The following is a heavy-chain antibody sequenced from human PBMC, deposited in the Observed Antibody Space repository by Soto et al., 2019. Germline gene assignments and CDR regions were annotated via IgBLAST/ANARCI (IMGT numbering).Heavy chain of an antibody. CDR3: RRRFWSGYRFDP. CDR2: MNPNSGNT. D-gene: IGHD3-3*01. J-gene: IGHJ5*02. Sequence: QVQLVQSGAEVKKPGASVKVSCKASGYTFTSYDINWVRQSTGQGLEWMGWMNPNSGNTGYAQKFEGRVTMTRNTSISTDYMEVSSLRSEDTAVYYCRRRFWSGYRFDPWGQGTLVTVSS. V-gene: IGHV1-8*01. CDR1: GYTFTSYD.